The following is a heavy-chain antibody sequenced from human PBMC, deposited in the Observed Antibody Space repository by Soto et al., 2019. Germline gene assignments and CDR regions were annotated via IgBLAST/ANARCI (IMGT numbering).Heavy chain of an antibody. D-gene: IGHD3-10*01. CDR1: GGSFGTNY. CDR3: ATDSAGRGPFDP. V-gene: IGHV4-59*13. Sequence: SETLSLTCTISGGSFGTNYWSWIRQAPGKGLGWIGYTYHTGSTKYNPSLKSRATISVDTSKNQFSLTLNSAAAADTAVYYCATDSAGRGPFDPWGQGILVTVSS. CDR2: TYHTGST. J-gene: IGHJ5*02.